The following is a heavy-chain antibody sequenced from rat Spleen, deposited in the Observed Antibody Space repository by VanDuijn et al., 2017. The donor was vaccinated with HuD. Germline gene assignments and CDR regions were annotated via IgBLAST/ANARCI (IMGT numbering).Heavy chain of an antibody. CDR2: INKIGGST. D-gene: IGHD1-9*01. Sequence: EVQLVESGGGLVQPGRSLKLSCVASGFTFNNYWMTWIRQAPGKGLEWVASINKIGGSTYYPDSVKGRFTISRANAKSTLNLQMDSLRSEDTATYYCARRHYGYTDYFDYWGQGVMVTVSS. J-gene: IGHJ2*01. CDR1: GFTFNNYW. CDR3: ARRHYGYTDYFDY. V-gene: IGHV5-31*01.